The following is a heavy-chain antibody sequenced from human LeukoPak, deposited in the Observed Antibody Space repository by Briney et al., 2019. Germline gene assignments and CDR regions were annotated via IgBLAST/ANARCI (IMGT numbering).Heavy chain of an antibody. CDR1: GLTFSNYA. J-gene: IGHJ1*01. CDR2: IGGSGGT. V-gene: IGHV3-23*01. CDR3: SRDPNGDYVGALEFQR. D-gene: IGHD4-17*01. Sequence: GGSLRLSCVVSGLTFSNYAMTWVRQAPGRGLEWVSSIGGSGGTNYADSVRGRFTISRDNSRNTLYLQMNSLRAGDTAVYYCSRDPNGDYVGALEFQRWGQGTLVTVSS.